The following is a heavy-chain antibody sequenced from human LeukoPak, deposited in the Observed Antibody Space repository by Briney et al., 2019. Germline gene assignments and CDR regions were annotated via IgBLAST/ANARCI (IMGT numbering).Heavy chain of an antibody. CDR1: GGTFSSYA. Sequence: ASVKVSCKACGGTFSSYAISWVRQAPGQGLEGMGWISAYNGNTSYAQKLQGRVTMTTDTSTSTAYMELRSLRSDDTAVYYCAREGGMTTVTYYFDYWGQGTLVPVST. V-gene: IGHV1-18*01. D-gene: IGHD4-17*01. CDR2: ISAYNGNT. CDR3: AREGGMTTVTYYFDY. J-gene: IGHJ4*02.